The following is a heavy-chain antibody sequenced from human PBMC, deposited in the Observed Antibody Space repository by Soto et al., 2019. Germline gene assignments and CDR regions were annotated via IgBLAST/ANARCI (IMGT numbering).Heavy chain of an antibody. CDR2: ISGSGGST. V-gene: IGHV3-23*01. D-gene: IGHD3-22*01. CDR1: GFTFSGYA. J-gene: IGHJ4*02. Sequence: GGSLRLSCAASGFTFSGYAMSWVRQAPGKGLEWVSAISGSGGSTYYADSVKGRFIISRDNSKNTLYLQMNSLRAEDTAVYYCAKRGYTMIVEYYFDYWGQGTLVTVSS. CDR3: AKRGYTMIVEYYFDY.